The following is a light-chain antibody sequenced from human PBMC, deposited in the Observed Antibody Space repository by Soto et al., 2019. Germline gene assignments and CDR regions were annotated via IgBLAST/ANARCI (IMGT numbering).Light chain of an antibody. CDR1: QSVNGNY. CDR2: GAS. V-gene: IGKV3-20*01. Sequence: EIVLTQSPGTLSLSPGERATLSCRASQSVNGNYLTWYQQKPGQAPRLLIYGASTRATGTPDRFSGSGSGTVFTLTLSRLEPEDFAVYYCQQYGSSFRYTFGQGTKLEIK. CDR3: QQYGSSFRYT. J-gene: IGKJ2*01.